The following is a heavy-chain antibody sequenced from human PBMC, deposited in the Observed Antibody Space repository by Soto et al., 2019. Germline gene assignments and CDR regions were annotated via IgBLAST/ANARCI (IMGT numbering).Heavy chain of an antibody. Sequence: GGSLRLSCAASGFTFSSYAMHWFRQAPGKGLEWVAVISYDGSNKYYADSVKGRFTISRDNSKNTLYLQMNSLRAEDTAVYYCAGVSFMIHHPPYSTRMHVW. V-gene: IGHV3-30-3*01. CDR2: ISYDGSNK. J-gene: IGHJ6*03. D-gene: IGHD3-16*01. CDR1: GFTFSSYA. CDR3: AGVSFMIHHPPYSTRMHV.